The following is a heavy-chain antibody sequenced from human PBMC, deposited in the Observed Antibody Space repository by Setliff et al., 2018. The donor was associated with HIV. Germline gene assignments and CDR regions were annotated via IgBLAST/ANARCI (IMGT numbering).Heavy chain of an antibody. Sequence: ASVKVSCKASGYTFTNYYMHWVRQAHGQGLEWMGWMNPNSGVSGYGQKFQGRVTMTRDTSISTAYMELSSLTSEDTAVYYCARQITMVRGVYQPYYYYYMDVWGKGTTVTVSS. CDR3: ARQITMVRGVYQPYYYYYMDV. D-gene: IGHD3-10*01. CDR2: MNPNSGVS. V-gene: IGHV1-8*02. J-gene: IGHJ6*03. CDR1: GYTFTNYY.